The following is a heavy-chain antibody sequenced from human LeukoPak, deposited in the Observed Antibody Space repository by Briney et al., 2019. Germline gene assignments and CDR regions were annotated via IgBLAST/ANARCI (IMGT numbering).Heavy chain of an antibody. CDR2: VSFDGNNK. D-gene: IGHD2-15*01. CDR3: AKGSAYEGLCSGGSCYSDN. J-gene: IGHJ4*02. CDR1: GFTFSSYG. V-gene: IGHV3-30*18. Sequence: GGSLRLSCAASGFTFSSYGMHWVRQAPGKGLEWVAVVSFDGNNKYYANSVKGRSTISRDYSKNTLYLQMNSLRAEDTAVYYCAKGSAYEGLCSGGSCYSDNWGQGTLVTVSS.